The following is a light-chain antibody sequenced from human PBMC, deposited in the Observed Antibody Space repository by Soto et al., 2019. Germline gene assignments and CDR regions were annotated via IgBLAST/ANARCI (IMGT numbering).Light chain of an antibody. J-gene: IGKJ2*01. CDR3: QQLGT. CDR2: GAS. V-gene: IGKV3-20*01. CDR1: QSVSSSY. Sequence: EIVLTQSPGTLSLSPGERATLSCRASQSVSSSYLAWYQQKPGQAPRLLIYGASSRATGIPDRFSGSGSGTDFTLTISRLEPEDFAVYYCQQLGTFGQGPKLEIK.